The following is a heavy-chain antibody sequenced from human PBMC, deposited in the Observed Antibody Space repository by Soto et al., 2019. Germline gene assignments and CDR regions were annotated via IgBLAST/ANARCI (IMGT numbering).Heavy chain of an antibody. CDR1: GGSISSSNW. Sequence: QVQLQESGPGLVKPSGTLSLTCAVSGGSISSSNWWSWVHQPPGKGLEWIGEIYHSGSTNYTPSLTSRVSTSVDESKDRFSLKLGSVTAADTAVYYCADYDFWGEERPHNWFDPWGQGTLVPVS. CDR2: IYHSGST. J-gene: IGHJ5*02. D-gene: IGHD3-3*01. CDR3: ADYDFWGEERPHNWFDP. V-gene: IGHV4-4*02.